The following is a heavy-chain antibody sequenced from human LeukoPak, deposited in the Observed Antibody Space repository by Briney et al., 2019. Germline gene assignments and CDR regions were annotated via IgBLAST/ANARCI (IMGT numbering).Heavy chain of an antibody. Sequence: GASVKVSCKASGGTFSSCAISWVRQAPGQGLEWMGRIIPILGIANYAQKFQGRVTITADKSTSTAYMELSSLRSEDTAVYYCARDLTRVTTPSGNYWGQGTLVTVSS. J-gene: IGHJ4*02. V-gene: IGHV1-69*04. CDR2: IIPILGIA. CDR1: GGTFSSCA. D-gene: IGHD4-17*01. CDR3: ARDLTRVTTPSGNY.